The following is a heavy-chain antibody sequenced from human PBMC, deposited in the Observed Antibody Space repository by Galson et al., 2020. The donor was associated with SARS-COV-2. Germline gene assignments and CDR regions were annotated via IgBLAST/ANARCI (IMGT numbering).Heavy chain of an antibody. CDR2: LSQDGRME. D-gene: IGHD3-16*01. V-gene: IGHV3-30*04. CDR1: GIPFTNYS. CDR3: ARDVSGGGIDV. Sequence: QLGGSPKISRAASGIPFTNYSIYWVRPAPGKGLELVPLLSQDGRMEAYAESVKGRFTISSDKSENMLFLQMDRLRADDTGVYDGARDVSGGGIDVWGQGTMVTVSS. J-gene: IGHJ3*01.